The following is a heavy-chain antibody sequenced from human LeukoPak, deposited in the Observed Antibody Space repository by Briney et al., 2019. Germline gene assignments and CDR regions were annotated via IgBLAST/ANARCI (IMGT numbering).Heavy chain of an antibody. D-gene: IGHD3-10*01. J-gene: IGHJ6*02. V-gene: IGHV4-59*12. CDR1: GGSISTYY. Sequence: SETLSLTCTVSGGSISTYYWTWIRQPPGKGLEWIGYIYDSGKTEYNPSLNSRATISVDTSKNLFSLRVISVTAADTAIYYCARTSRHFYGSGTKLTPWPADMDVWGQGTTVIVSS. CDR2: IYDSGKT. CDR3: ARTSRHFYGSGTKLTPWPADMDV.